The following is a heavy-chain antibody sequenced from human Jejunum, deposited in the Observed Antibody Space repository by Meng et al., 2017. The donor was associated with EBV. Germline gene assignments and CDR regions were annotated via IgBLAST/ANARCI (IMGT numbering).Heavy chain of an antibody. J-gene: IGHJ4*02. Sequence: VQLVESGGGVVRPGGSLRLSCAASGFTFSNFLMHWVRQVPGKGLVWVSRINSDGSSISYADSVKGRFTISRDNAKNTLYLQMNSLRAEDTAVYYCAKHYDSGTYCLDYWGQGTLVTVSS. CDR2: INSDGSSI. D-gene: IGHD3-10*01. CDR3: AKHYDSGTYCLDY. V-gene: IGHV3-74*01. CDR1: GFTFSNFL.